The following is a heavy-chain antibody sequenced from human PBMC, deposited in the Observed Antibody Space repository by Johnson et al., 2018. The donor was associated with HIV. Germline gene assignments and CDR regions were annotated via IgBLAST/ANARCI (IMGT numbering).Heavy chain of an antibody. V-gene: IGHV3-30*03. J-gene: IGHJ3*02. CDR3: ARAEPWDRRHYAFDI. CDR2: ISYDGSNK. D-gene: IGHD1-1*01. CDR1: GFTFSRYG. Sequence: QVQLVESGGGVVQPGRSLRLSCAASGFTFSRYGIHWVRQAPGKGLEWVAVISYDGSNKYYADSVKGRFTISRDNSKNTVYLQMNSLRAEDTAVYYCARAEPWDRRHYAFDIWGQGTVVTVSS.